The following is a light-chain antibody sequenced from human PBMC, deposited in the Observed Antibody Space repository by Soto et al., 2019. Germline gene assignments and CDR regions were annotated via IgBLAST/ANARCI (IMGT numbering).Light chain of an antibody. CDR1: SSNIGSNT. CDR3: AAWDDSLNGHYV. CDR2: SNN. V-gene: IGLV1-44*01. Sequence: QSVLTQPPSASGTPGQRVTISCSGSSSNIGSNTVNWYKQLPGTAPKLLIYSNNQRPSGVPYRFSGSKSGTSASLAISGLQSEDEADYYCAAWDDSLNGHYVFGTGTQLTVL. J-gene: IGLJ1*01.